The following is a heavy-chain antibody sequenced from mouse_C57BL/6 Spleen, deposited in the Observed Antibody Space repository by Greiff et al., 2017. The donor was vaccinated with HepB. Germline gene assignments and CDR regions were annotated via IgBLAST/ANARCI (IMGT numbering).Heavy chain of an antibody. J-gene: IGHJ4*01. V-gene: IGHV8-8*01. Sequence: ESGPGILQPSQTLSLTCSFSGFSLSTFGMGVGWIRQPSGKGLEWLAHIWWDDDKYYNPALKSRLTISKDTSKNQVFLKIANVDTADTATYYCARIGRGYDGVLYAMDDWGQGTSVTVSS. CDR3: ARIGRGYDGVLYAMDD. CDR2: IWWDDDK. D-gene: IGHD2-2*01. CDR1: GFSLSTFGMG.